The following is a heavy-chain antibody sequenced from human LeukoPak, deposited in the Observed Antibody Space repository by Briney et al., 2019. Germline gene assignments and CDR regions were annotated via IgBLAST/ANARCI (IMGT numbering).Heavy chain of an antibody. CDR2: IYPGDSDA. V-gene: IGHV5-51*01. CDR1: GYXFTTYC. CDR3: ATPTLGTIGEYLFDY. D-gene: IGHD1-7*01. Sequence: GESLQISCNGSGYXFTTYCIRWVRHLPGKGLEWMGIIYPGDSDARYSPSFQGRVTISADKTISTAYLQWSTLKASDTAVYYCATPTLGTIGEYLFDYWGQGTLVTVSS. J-gene: IGHJ4*02.